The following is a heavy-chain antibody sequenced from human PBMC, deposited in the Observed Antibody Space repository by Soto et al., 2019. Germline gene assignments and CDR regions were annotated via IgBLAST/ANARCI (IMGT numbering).Heavy chain of an antibody. J-gene: IGHJ6*03. CDR3: ARPHRSGGYYTAYYYYYMDV. D-gene: IGHD3-3*01. CDR2: ISSSSSTI. Sequence: HPGGSLRLSCAASGFTFSSYSMNWVRQAPGKGLEWVSYISSSSSTIYYADSVKGRFTISRDNAKNSLYLQMNSLRAEDTAVYYCARPHRSGGYYTAYYYYYMDVWGKGTTVTVSS. CDR1: GFTFSSYS. V-gene: IGHV3-48*01.